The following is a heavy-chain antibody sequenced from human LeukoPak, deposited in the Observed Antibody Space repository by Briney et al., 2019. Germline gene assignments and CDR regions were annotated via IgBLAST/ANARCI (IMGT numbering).Heavy chain of an antibody. J-gene: IGHJ4*02. D-gene: IGHD3-10*01. CDR1: GYSFNSQG. CDR2: IIPIFGTA. Sequence: SVKVSCKASGYSFNSQGMNWLRQAPGQGLEWMGGIIPIFGTANYAQKFQGRVTITADESTSTAYMELSSLRSEDTAVYYCASASHITMLRGANDYWGQGTLVTVSS. CDR3: ASASHITMLRGANDY. V-gene: IGHV1-69*13.